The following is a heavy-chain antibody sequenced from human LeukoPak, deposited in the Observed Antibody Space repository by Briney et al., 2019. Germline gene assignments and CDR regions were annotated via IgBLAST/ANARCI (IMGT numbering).Heavy chain of an antibody. CDR1: GFTFSSYD. CDR2: VRYDGSQK. D-gene: IGHD1-26*01. V-gene: IGHV3-30*02. CDR3: AKGGARLHSYYLDY. Sequence: AGGSLRLSCAASGFTFSSYDMYWVRQAPGKGLDWVAFVRYDGSQKNYADSVKGRFTLSRDNFKNTLYLQMNSLRVEDTAVFYCAKGGARLHSYYLDYWGQGTLVTVSS. J-gene: IGHJ4*02.